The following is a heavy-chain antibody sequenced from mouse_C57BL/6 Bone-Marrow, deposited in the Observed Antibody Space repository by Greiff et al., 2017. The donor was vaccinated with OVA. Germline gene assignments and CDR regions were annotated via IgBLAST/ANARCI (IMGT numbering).Heavy chain of an antibody. V-gene: IGHV1-54*01. J-gene: IGHJ3*01. Sequence: VQLVESGAELVRPGTSVKVSCKASGYAFTNYLIEWVKQRPGQGLEWIGVINPGSGGTNYNEKFKGKATLTADKSSSTAYMQLSSLTSEDSAVYFCARSGGLPFAYWGQGTLVTVSA. D-gene: IGHD2-4*01. CDR1: GYAFTNYL. CDR3: ARSGGLPFAY. CDR2: INPGSGGT.